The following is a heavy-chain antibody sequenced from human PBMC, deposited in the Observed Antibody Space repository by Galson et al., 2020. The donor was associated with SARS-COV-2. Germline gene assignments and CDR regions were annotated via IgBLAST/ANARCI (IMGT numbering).Heavy chain of an antibody. D-gene: IGHD4-17*01. J-gene: IGHJ3*02. Sequence: TGGSLRLSCAASGFTFGSYAMSWVRQAPGQGLEWVSVISGSGGSTYYADSVKGRFTISRDNSKNTLYLQMNSLRAEDTAVYYCAKDGPVTTLDAFDIWGQGTMVTVSS. CDR3: AKDGPVTTLDAFDI. V-gene: IGHV3-23*01. CDR1: GFTFGSYA. CDR2: ISGSGGST.